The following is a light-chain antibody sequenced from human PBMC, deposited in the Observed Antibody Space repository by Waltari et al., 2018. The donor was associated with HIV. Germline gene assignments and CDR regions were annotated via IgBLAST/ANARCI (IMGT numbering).Light chain of an antibody. V-gene: IGKV3-11*01. Sequence: EIVLTQSPATLSLSPGERATPSCRASQSVSIYLAWYQQKPGQPPRLLIYDASNRATAIPARFSGSGSGTDFTLTISSLEPEDFAVYYCQQRSRWPPAYTFGQGTKLEIK. CDR3: QQRSRWPPAYT. CDR2: DAS. J-gene: IGKJ2*01. CDR1: QSVSIY.